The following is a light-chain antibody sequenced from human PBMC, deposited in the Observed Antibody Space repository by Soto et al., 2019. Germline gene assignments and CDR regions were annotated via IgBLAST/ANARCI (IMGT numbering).Light chain of an antibody. CDR3: ALYVGNGIWV. J-gene: IGLJ3*02. CDR1: SGSVSTNFY. Sequence: QAVVTQEPSFSVSPGRTVTLTCGLSSGSVSTNFYPSWYQQTPGQAPRTLIYRTNTRSSGVPDRFSGSILGNKAALTITGAQAEDESDYYCALYVGNGIWVFGGGTKLTVL. V-gene: IGLV8-61*01. CDR2: RTN.